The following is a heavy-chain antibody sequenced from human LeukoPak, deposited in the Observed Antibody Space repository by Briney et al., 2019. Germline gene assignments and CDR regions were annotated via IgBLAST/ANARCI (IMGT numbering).Heavy chain of an antibody. CDR1: GFTFSSYA. CDR2: ISYDGSNK. Sequence: GGSLRLSCAASGFTFSSYAMHWVRQAPGKGLEWVAVISYDGSNKYYADSVKGRFTISRDNSKNTLYLQMNSLRAEDTAVYYCARELYYDSSAEGGWAFDIWGQGTMVTVSS. J-gene: IGHJ3*02. V-gene: IGHV3-30*04. D-gene: IGHD3-22*01. CDR3: ARELYYDSSAEGGWAFDI.